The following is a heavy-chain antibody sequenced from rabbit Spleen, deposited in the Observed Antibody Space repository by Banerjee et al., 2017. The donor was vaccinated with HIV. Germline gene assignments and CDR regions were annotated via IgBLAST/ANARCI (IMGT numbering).Heavy chain of an antibody. CDR1: GTDLRSYA. J-gene: IGHJ4*02. D-gene: IGHD2-1*01. CDR3: ARGAYVDNVGAYNI. Sequence: QSVEESGGRLVTPGTPLTLTCTVSGTDLRSYALSWVRQAPGKGLEWIGIISSSGSTYYANWAKGRFTVSKTSSTTVDLKISSPLTEDTATYFCARGAYVDNVGAYNIWGQGTLVTVS. CDR2: ISSSGST. V-gene: IGHV1S69*01.